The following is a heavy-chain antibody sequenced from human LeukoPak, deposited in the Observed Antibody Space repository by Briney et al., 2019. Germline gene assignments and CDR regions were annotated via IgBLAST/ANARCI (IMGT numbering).Heavy chain of an antibody. CDR3: ASERSITMIVVALQGLDY. D-gene: IGHD3-22*01. CDR2: INPNSGGT. CDR1: GYTFTRYY. J-gene: IGHJ4*02. Sequence: ASVKVSCKASGYTFTRYYMHWVRQAPAQGLEWMGWINPNSGGTNYAQKFQGRVTMTSDTSISTAYMELSRLRSDDTAVYYRASERSITMIVVALQGLDYWGQATLVTVSS. V-gene: IGHV1-2*02.